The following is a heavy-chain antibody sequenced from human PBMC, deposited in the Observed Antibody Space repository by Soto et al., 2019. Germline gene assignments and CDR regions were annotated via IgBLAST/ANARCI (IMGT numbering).Heavy chain of an antibody. J-gene: IGHJ6*02. V-gene: IGHV1-46*01. CDR1: GYTFTSYY. CDR2: INPSGGST. D-gene: IGHD3-16*01. Sequence: ASGKVSCKASGYTFTSYYIHWVRQAPGQGLEWMGIINPSGGSTSYAQKFQGRVTMTRDTSTSTVYMELSSLRSEDTAVYYCARDHPFGGVDYGMDVWGQGTTVTVSS. CDR3: ARDHPFGGVDYGMDV.